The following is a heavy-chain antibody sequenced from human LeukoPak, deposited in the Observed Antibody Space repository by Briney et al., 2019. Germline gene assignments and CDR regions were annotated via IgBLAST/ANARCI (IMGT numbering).Heavy chain of an antibody. V-gene: IGHV4-59*11. CDR3: ATRPAGTSWYGVFDY. D-gene: IGHD3-10*01. CDR1: GGSINSHY. J-gene: IGHJ4*02. CDR2: IFNTGNT. Sequence: SETLSLTCSVSGGSINSHYWSWLRQPPGKRLEWIGYIFNTGNTNYNPSLGSRVTMSVDASRDQFFLRLSSVTAADTAIYYCATRPAGTSWYGVFDYWSQGTLVTVSS.